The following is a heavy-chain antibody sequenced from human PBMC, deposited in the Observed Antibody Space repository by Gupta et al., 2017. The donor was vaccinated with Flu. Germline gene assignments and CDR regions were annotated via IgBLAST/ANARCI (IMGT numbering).Heavy chain of an antibody. CDR1: GGSISDFCHH. Sequence: QLQLQESGPGLVQPSETLSPPCSVSGGSISDFCHHWGWIRPPPGRGLEWLGTVYYSGATYYNPSLNSRVIISEDTSKNQLSLKLSSVTAADTAVYYCAKWNLTSRGCKCYSGWFDPWGHGTLVTVSS. V-gene: IGHV4-39*01. D-gene: IGHD2-21*01. CDR2: VYYSGAT. J-gene: IGHJ5*02. CDR3: AKWNLTSRGCKCYSGWFDP.